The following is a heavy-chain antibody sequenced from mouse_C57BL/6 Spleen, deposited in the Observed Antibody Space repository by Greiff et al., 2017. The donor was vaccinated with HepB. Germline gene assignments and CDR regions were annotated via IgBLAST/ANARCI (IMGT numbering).Heavy chain of an antibody. CDR3: ANDYDGTY. J-gene: IGHJ3*01. V-gene: IGHV1-81*01. CDR2: IYPRSGNT. Sequence: QVQLQQSGAELARPGASVKLSCKASGYTFTSYGISWVKQRTGQGLEWIGEIYPRSGNTYYNEKFKGKATLTADKSSSTAYMELRSLTSEDSAVYFCANDYDGTYWGQGTLVTVSA. CDR1: GYTFTSYG. D-gene: IGHD2-4*01.